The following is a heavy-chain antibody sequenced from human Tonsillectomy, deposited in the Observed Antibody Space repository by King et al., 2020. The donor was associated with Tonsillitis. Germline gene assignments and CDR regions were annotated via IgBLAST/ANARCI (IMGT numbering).Heavy chain of an antibody. CDR2: IKEDVSER. CDR1: GFTFSVYW. CDR3: ARDRRYCGDGKCHTFDH. J-gene: IGHJ4*02. V-gene: IGHV3-7*03. Sequence: VQLVESGGGLVQPGGSLRLSCTASGFTFSVYWMSWVRQAPGKGLEWVANIKEDVSERYYVDSVKGRFTISRDNAKNSLYLQMNSLRAEDTAVYYCARDRRYCGDGKCHTFDHWGQGTLVTVSS. D-gene: IGHD2-21*01.